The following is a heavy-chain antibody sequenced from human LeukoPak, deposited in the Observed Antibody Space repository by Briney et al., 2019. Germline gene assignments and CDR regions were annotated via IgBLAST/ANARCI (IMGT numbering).Heavy chain of an antibody. CDR1: GFAFSSTNA. Sequence: GGSLRLSCAASGFAFSSTNAMGWVRQAPGKGLEWVSTFSNTADTAFYADSVKGRFTISRDNSKNTLYLQMNSLRAEDTAVYYCASLNGNLFDYWGQGTLVTVSS. V-gene: IGHV3-23*01. D-gene: IGHD4-23*01. CDR2: FSNTADTA. J-gene: IGHJ4*02. CDR3: ASLNGNLFDY.